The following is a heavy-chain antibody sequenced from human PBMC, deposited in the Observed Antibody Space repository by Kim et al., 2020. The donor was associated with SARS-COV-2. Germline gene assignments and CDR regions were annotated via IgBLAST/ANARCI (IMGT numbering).Heavy chain of an antibody. CDR2: IYYSGST. CDR1: GGSISSGGHY. Sequence: SETLSLTCTVFGGSISSGGHYWSWIRQHPGNGLEWIGYIYYSGSTYYNPSLKSRVTISVDTSKNQFSLKLSSVTAADTAVYYCARASSTTIFGVVIIGHFDYWGQGTLVTVSS. D-gene: IGHD3-3*01. CDR3: ARASSTTIFGVVIIGHFDY. V-gene: IGHV4-31*03. J-gene: IGHJ4*02.